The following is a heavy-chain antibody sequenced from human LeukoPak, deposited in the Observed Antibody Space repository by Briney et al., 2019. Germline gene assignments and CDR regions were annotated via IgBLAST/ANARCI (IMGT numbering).Heavy chain of an antibody. J-gene: IGHJ5*02. D-gene: IGHD2-21*02. Sequence: GGSLRLSCAASGFTFSNHWMHWVRQTPGKGLVWVSRISSDGSSTYYAGSVKGRFTISRDNSKSTLYLQMNSLRAEDTAIYYCAKDGPTAIPSWFDPWGQGTLVTVSS. CDR2: ISSDGSST. CDR3: AKDGPTAIPSWFDP. CDR1: GFTFSNHW. V-gene: IGHV3-74*01.